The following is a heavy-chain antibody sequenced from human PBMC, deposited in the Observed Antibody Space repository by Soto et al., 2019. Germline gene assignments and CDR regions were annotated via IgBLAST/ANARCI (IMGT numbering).Heavy chain of an antibody. CDR3: ARGSSGYYYEEGYYYGMDV. Sequence: GASVKVSCKASGGTFSSYAISWVRQAPGQGLEWMGGIIPIFGTANYAQKFQGRVTITADESTSTAYMELSSLRSEDTAVYYCARGSSGYYYEEGYYYGMDVWGQGTTVTVSS. V-gene: IGHV1-69*13. D-gene: IGHD3-22*01. J-gene: IGHJ6*02. CDR2: IIPIFGTA. CDR1: GGTFSSYA.